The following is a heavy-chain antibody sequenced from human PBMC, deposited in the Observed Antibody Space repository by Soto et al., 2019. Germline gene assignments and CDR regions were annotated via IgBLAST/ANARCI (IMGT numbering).Heavy chain of an antibody. CDR2: ISAYNGKR. Sequence: QGQLLQSGDEVKKPGASVRVSCRASGYDFTSYGISWVRQAPGQGLEWVSWISAYNGKRDTAQKFQGRVTMTLDTATDTAHMELGDLTSDDTAVYYCARGRIVASIHNAFEIWGQGTMGDVSS. D-gene: IGHD2-15*01. CDR1: GYDFTSYG. J-gene: IGHJ3*02. V-gene: IGHV1-18*01. CDR3: ARGRIVASIHNAFEI.